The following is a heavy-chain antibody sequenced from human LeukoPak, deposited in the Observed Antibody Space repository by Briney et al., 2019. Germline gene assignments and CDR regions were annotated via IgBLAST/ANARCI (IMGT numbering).Heavy chain of an antibody. J-gene: IGHJ4*02. Sequence: SETMSLTCSVSNGSISSHFWTWVRQPPGKGLEWIGHIHYSGSTNYNPSLKSRVTMSLDASKNQFSLKLTSVTAADTAIFYCARLRPLLDQLLYFAFDSWGQGTLVTVSS. CDR1: NGSISSHF. CDR3: ARLRPLLDQLLYFAFDS. V-gene: IGHV4-59*11. CDR2: IHYSGST. D-gene: IGHD2-2*02.